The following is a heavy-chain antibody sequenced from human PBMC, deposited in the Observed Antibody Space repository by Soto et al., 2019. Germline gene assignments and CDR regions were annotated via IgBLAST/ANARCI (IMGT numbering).Heavy chain of an antibody. V-gene: IGHV3-23*01. J-gene: IGHJ1*01. CDR3: ARDQAAGGTISRYFQD. D-gene: IGHD6-13*01. Sequence: GGSLRLSCEASGFTFSSYAMSWVRQTQGKGLEWVSGISGGGSTTYYADSVKGRFTISRDNSKNTLYLQVNSLRAEDTAVYYCARDQAAGGTISRYFQDWGQGTLVTVPS. CDR1: GFTFSSYA. CDR2: ISGGGSTT.